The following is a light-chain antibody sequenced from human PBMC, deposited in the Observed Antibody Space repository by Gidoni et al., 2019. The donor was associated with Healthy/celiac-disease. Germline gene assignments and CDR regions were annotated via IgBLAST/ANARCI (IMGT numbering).Light chain of an antibody. J-gene: IGKJ3*01. CDR3: MQDIQTPFT. Sequence: DIVMTHSPLSLPVTPGEPASISCRSSQSLLHSNGYNYLDWYLQKPGQSPQLLIYVGSKRASGVQDRFRGRGSGTDVTMKISRVEDEDVGVYYCMQDIQTPFTFGPGTKVDIK. V-gene: IGKV2-28*01. CDR1: QSLLHSNGYNY. CDR2: VGS.